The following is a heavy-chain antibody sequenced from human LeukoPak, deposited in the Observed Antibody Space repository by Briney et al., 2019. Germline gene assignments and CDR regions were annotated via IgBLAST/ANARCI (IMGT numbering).Heavy chain of an antibody. D-gene: IGHD4-17*01. J-gene: IGHJ6*02. CDR2: ISSSSSYI. Sequence: GGSLRLSCAASGFTFSSYSMNWVRQAPGKGLEWVSSISSSSSYIYYADSVKGRFTISRDNAKNSLYLQMNSLRAEDTAVYYCNTVTTNLGYYHYGMDVWGQGTTVTVSS. V-gene: IGHV3-21*04. CDR3: NTVTTNLGYYHYGMDV. CDR1: GFTFSSYS.